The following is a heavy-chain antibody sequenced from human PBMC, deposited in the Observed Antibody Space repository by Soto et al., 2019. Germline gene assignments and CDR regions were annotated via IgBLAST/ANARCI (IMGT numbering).Heavy chain of an antibody. J-gene: IGHJ4*02. Sequence: GGSLRLSCAASGFTFSTYSMNWVRQAPGKGLEWVSSISSSSSYIYYADSVKGRFTISRDNAKNSLYLQMNSLRAEDTAVYYCVNRGSGSYYHDYWGQGTLVTVSS. CDR3: VNRGSGSYYHDY. V-gene: IGHV3-21*01. D-gene: IGHD3-10*01. CDR1: GFTFSTYS. CDR2: ISSSSSYI.